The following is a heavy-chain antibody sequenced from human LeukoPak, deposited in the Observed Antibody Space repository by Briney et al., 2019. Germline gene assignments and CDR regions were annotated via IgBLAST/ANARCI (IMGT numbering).Heavy chain of an antibody. CDR2: INHSGST. D-gene: IGHD5-18*01. V-gene: IGHV4-34*01. J-gene: IGHJ4*02. CDR3: ARARGYSYGFYFDY. Sequence: SETLSLTCAVYGGSFSGYYWSWIRQPPGKGLECIGEINHSGSTNYNPSLKSRVTISVDTSKNQFSLKLSSVTAADTAVYYCARARGYSYGFYFDYWGQGTLVTVSS. CDR1: GGSFSGYY.